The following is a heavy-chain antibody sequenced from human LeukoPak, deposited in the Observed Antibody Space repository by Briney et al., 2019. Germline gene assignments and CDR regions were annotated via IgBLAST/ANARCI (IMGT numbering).Heavy chain of an antibody. J-gene: IGHJ6*02. CDR3: ARGHVGSYAYYYYYGMDV. Sequence: SETLSLTCTVSGGSISSSSYYWGWIRQPPGKGLEWIGSIYYSGSTYYNPSLKSRATISVDTSKNQFSLKVRSVTAADTAVYYCARGHVGSYAYYYYYGMDVWGQGTTVTVSS. D-gene: IGHD2-8*01. V-gene: IGHV4-39*07. CDR2: IYYSGST. CDR1: GGSISSSSYY.